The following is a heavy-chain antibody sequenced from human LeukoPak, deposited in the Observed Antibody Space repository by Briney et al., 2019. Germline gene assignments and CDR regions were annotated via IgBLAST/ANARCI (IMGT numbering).Heavy chain of an antibody. CDR3: ARAEYYDSSGYHRPFDY. V-gene: IGHV1-69*13. CDR2: IIPIFGTA. J-gene: IGHJ4*02. D-gene: IGHD3-22*01. CDR1: SYTFTSYA. Sequence: SVKVSCKASSYTFTSYAISWVRQAPGQGLEWMVGIIPIFGTANYSQKFQGRVTITADQSTSTAYMELSSLRSEDTAVYYCARAEYYDSSGYHRPFDYWGQGTLVTVSS.